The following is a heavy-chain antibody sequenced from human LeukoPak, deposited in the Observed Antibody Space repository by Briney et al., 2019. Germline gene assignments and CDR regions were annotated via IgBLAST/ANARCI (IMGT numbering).Heavy chain of an antibody. CDR2: INHSGST. V-gene: IGHV4-34*01. CDR3: ARGALHDAFDI. CDR1: GGSFSGYY. Sequence: SETLSLTCAVYGGSFSGYYWTWIRQPPGKGLEWIGEINHSGSTNYNPSLKSRVTISVDTSKDQFSLKLTSVTAADTAVYFCARGALHDAFDIWGQGTMVTVSS. J-gene: IGHJ3*02.